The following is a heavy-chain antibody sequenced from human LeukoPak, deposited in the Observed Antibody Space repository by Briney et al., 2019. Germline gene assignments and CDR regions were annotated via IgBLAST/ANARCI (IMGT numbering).Heavy chain of an antibody. D-gene: IGHD6-25*01. CDR3: ERAKKYHGRDTSGWETFDF. J-gene: IGHJ4*02. CDR2: ISNHGGGK. CDR1: GFTFSTFA. V-gene: IGHV3-30*01. Sequence: GGSLRLSCAASGFTFSTFAMHWVRQAPGRGLEWVAVISNHGGGKAYADSVTGRFTISRDNSQNTLYLQMNGLRAEDTALYYCERAKKYHGRDTSGWETFDFWGQEALVTFSA.